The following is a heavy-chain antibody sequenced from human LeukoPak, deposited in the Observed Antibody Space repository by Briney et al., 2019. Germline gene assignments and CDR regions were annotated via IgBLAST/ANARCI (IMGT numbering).Heavy chain of an antibody. J-gene: IGHJ1*01. V-gene: IGHV4-59*12. Sequence: SETLSLTCTVSGDSISSYYWSWIRQPPGKGLEWIGYIFYSGSTNYNPSLKSRVTISVDTSKNQFSLKLSSVTAADTAVYYCASYYCSSTSCYKRYFQHWGQGTLVTVSS. D-gene: IGHD2-2*02. CDR3: ASYYCSSTSCYKRYFQH. CDR1: GDSISSYY. CDR2: IFYSGST.